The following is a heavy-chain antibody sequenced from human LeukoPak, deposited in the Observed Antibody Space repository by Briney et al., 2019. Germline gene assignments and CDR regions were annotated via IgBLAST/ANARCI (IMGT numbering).Heavy chain of an antibody. Sequence: GGSLRLSCAASGLTFSTYSMNWVRQAPGKGLEWVSYISSSSSYIYYADSVKGRFTISRDNSKNTLYLQMNSLRAEDTAVYYCAKLSIAVAADVDYWGQGTLVTVSS. CDR3: AKLSIAVAADVDY. CDR1: GLTFSTYS. V-gene: IGHV3-21*04. D-gene: IGHD6-19*01. CDR2: ISSSSSYI. J-gene: IGHJ4*02.